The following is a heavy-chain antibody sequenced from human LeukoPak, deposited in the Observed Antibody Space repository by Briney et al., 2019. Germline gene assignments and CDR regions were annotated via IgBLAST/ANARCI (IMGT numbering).Heavy chain of an antibody. CDR1: GFIFSSYA. J-gene: IGHJ4*02. Sequence: GGSLRLSCAASGFIFSSYAMTWVRQAPGKGLECVSAINYSGGSTYYADSVKGRFTISRDNSKNTLYLQMNSLRAEDTAVYYCARDFPYDFWSGYYLDYWGQGTLVTVSS. D-gene: IGHD3-3*01. CDR2: INYSGGST. CDR3: ARDFPYDFWSGYYLDY. V-gene: IGHV3-23*01.